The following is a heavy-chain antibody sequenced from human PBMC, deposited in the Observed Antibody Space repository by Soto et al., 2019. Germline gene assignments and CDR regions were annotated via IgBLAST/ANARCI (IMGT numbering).Heavy chain of an antibody. D-gene: IGHD1-1*01. CDR1: GFTFSSYA. Sequence: EVQLLESGGGLLQPGGSLRLSCAASGFTFSSYAMSWVRQAPGKGLGWVSTISGSGITTYYADSVKGRFTISRDNSKDTLYLQMSSLRAEDTAVYYCAKSTTVVADWFDPWGQGSLVTVSS. CDR2: ISGSGITT. V-gene: IGHV3-23*01. J-gene: IGHJ5*02. CDR3: AKSTTVVADWFDP.